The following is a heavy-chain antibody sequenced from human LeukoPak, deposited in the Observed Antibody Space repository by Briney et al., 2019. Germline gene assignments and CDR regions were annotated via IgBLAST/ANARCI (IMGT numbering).Heavy chain of an antibody. D-gene: IGHD2-21*01. CDR1: GFTFSQFG. V-gene: IGHV3-23*01. CDR3: AKARVIGVGWAQFDS. CDR2: FDGNAHGT. Sequence: GGSLRLSCATSGFTFSQFGMTWVRQPPGKGLEWVASFDGNAHGTYFADSVKGRCTISSDNSKNTVYLQMNSLRADDTAIYYCAKARVIGVGWAQFDSWGQGSLVTVSS. J-gene: IGHJ4*02.